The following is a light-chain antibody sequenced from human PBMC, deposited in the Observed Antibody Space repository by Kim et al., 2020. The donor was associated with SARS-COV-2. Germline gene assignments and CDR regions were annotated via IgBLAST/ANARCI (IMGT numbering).Light chain of an antibody. Sequence: EIVMTQSPATLSVSPGESATLSCRASQNIWTSVAWYQQRGGQAPRLLIVDASTRTNGATARFSGSGSGTEFTLTITSLQPEDSAVYYCQRSRNWPPTFGQGTKLEIK. CDR1: QNIWTS. CDR3: QRSRNWPPT. J-gene: IGKJ2*01. CDR2: DAS. V-gene: IGKV3-15*01.